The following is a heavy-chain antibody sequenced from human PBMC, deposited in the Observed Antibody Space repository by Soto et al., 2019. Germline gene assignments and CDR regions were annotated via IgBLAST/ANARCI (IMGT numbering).Heavy chain of an antibody. CDR1: GYTFNSYA. CDR3: VRYSASGQRHFDN. CDR2: INAGNGNT. D-gene: IGHD6-13*01. J-gene: IGHJ4*01. V-gene: IGHV1-3*01. Sequence: ASVKVSCKASGYTFNSYAMHWVRQAPGQRLEWMGWINAGNGNTKYSQKFQGRDTITRDTSASTAYMELSTLKPSDSAMYYCVRYSASGQRHFDNWGQGTLVTVSS.